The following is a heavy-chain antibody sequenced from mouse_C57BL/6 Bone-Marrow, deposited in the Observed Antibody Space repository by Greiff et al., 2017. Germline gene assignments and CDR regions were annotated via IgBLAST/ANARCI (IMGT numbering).Heavy chain of an antibody. Sequence: EVNVVESGGDLVKPGGSLKLSCAASGFTFSSYGMSWVRQTPDKRLEWVATISSGGSYTYYPDSVKGRFTISRDNAKNTLYLQMSSLKSEDTAMYYCARHRRTVVAPTEYFDVWGTGTTVTVSS. CDR3: ARHRRTVVAPTEYFDV. V-gene: IGHV5-6*01. J-gene: IGHJ1*03. CDR1: GFTFSSYG. CDR2: ISSGGSYT. D-gene: IGHD1-1*01.